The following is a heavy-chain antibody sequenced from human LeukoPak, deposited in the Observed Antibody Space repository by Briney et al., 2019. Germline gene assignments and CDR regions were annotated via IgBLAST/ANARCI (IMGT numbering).Heavy chain of an antibody. CDR2: IYYSGST. V-gene: IGHV4-59*01. CDR3: ARDGSIAAAGPGYYYGMDV. D-gene: IGHD6-13*01. Sequence: PSETLSLTCTVSGGSISSYYWSWTRQPPGKGLEWIGYIYYSGSTNYNPSLKSRVTISVDTSKNQFSLKLSSVTAADTAVYYCARDGSIAAAGPGYYYGMDVWGQGTTVTVSS. CDR1: GGSISSYY. J-gene: IGHJ6*02.